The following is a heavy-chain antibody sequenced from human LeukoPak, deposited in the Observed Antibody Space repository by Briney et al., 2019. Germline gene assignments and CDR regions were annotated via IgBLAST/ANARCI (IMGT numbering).Heavy chain of an antibody. CDR3: ARNVAEFDY. D-gene: IGHD6-13*01. J-gene: IGHJ4*02. CDR2: INHSGST. CDR1: GGSISSYY. Sequence: PSETLSLTCTVSGGSISSYYWSWIRQPPGKGLEWIGEINHSGSTNYNPSLKSRVTISVDTSKNQFSLKLSSVTAADTAVYYCARNVAEFDYWGQGTLVTVSS. V-gene: IGHV4-34*01.